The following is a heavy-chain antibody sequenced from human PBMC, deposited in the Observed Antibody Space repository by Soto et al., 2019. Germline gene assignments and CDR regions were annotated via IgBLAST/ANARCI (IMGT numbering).Heavy chain of an antibody. V-gene: IGHV4-39*01. Sequence: PSETLSLTCTVSGGSISSSSYYWGWIRQPPGKGLEWIGSIYYSGSTYYNPSLKRRVTISVDTSKNQFSLKLSSLTAADTAVYYCASFAYYDILTGQYYYYGMDVWGQGTTVTVSS. J-gene: IGHJ6*02. CDR3: ASFAYYDILTGQYYYYGMDV. CDR1: GGSISSSSYY. D-gene: IGHD3-9*01. CDR2: IYYSGST.